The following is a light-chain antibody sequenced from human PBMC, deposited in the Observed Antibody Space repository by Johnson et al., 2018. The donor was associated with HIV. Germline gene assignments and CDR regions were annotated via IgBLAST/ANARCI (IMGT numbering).Light chain of an antibody. V-gene: IGLV1-51*01. Sequence: QSVLTQPPSVSAAPGQKVTISCSGSSSNIGNNYVSWYQKFPGTAPKLLIYDNNKRPSGIPDRFSGSKSGTSATLGITGLPTWDEADFYCAKWDNILTAYVFRAGTKFTV. J-gene: IGLJ1*01. CDR2: DNN. CDR1: SSNIGNNY. CDR3: AKWDNILTAYV.